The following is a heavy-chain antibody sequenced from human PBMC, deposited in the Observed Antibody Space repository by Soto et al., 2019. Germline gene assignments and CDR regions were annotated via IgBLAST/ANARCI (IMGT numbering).Heavy chain of an antibody. J-gene: IGHJ4*02. V-gene: IGHV3-15*07. CDR1: GFTFSNVW. CDR2: IKSETDGGTI. D-gene: IGHD6-19*01. Sequence: EVQLVESGGGLVKPGGSLRLSCAGSGFTFSNVWMNWVRQAPGKGLEWVGRIKSETDGGTIDYAAPGKGRFTISRDDSNNTMYLQMNSLKTADTATYYCTPLALKYNSDWYPLSDWGQGTRVTVSS. CDR3: TPLALKYNSDWYPLSD.